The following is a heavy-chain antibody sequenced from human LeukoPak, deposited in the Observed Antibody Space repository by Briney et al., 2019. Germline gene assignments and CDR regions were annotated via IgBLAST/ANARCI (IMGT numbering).Heavy chain of an antibody. Sequence: GGSLRLSCAASGFTFSSYAMSWVRQAPGKGLEWVSAISGSGGSTYYADSVKGRFTISRDNSKNTLYLRMNSLRAEDTAVYYCAKMGGLRYFDWLKRYAFDIWGQGTMVTVSS. CDR1: GFTFSSYA. CDR3: AKMGGLRYFDWLKRYAFDI. D-gene: IGHD3-9*01. J-gene: IGHJ3*02. V-gene: IGHV3-23*01. CDR2: ISGSGGST.